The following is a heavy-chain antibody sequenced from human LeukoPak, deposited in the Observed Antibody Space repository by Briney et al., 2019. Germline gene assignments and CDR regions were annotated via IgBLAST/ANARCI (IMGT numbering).Heavy chain of an antibody. CDR2: INSDGRST. D-gene: IGHD7-27*01. V-gene: IGHV3-74*01. Sequence: GGSLRLSCAASGFTFSSYWMHWVRQAPGKGLVWVSRINSDGRSTSHADPVKGRFTISRDNAKNTLYLQMNSLRAEDTAVYYCARETNWGPDHWGQGTLVTVSS. CDR3: ARETNWGPDH. J-gene: IGHJ4*02. CDR1: GFTFSSYW.